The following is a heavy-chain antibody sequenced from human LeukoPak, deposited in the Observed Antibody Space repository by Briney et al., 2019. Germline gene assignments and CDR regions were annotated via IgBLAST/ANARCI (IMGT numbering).Heavy chain of an antibody. CDR3: TTDGGLFQGDY. CDR1: GFTFNLAY. V-gene: IGHV3-15*01. J-gene: IGHJ4*02. Sequence: PGGSLRLSCAASGFTFNLAYMTWVRQAPGKGLEWVARIKSKTDGWTTDYAAPVKGRFTISRDDSKNTLYLQMNSLKTGDTAVYYCTTDGGLFQGDYWGQGTLVTVSS. CDR2: IKSKTDGWTT. D-gene: IGHD3-10*01.